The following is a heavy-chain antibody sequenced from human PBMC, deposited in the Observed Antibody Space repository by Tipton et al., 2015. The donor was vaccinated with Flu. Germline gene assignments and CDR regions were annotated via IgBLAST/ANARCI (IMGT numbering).Heavy chain of an antibody. CDR1: GGSITTYY. D-gene: IGHD3-10*01. CDR3: ARLTYYYGSWYYYKGGLDP. Sequence: TLSLTCTVSGGSITTYYWSWIRQSPEKGLEWIAYVSYSGTTNYNPSLMGRVSMSVDSSKNQFSLNLSSVTAADTAVHYCARLTYYYGSWYYYKGGLDPWGQGTLVTVSS. V-gene: IGHV4-59*08. CDR2: VSYSGTT. J-gene: IGHJ5*02.